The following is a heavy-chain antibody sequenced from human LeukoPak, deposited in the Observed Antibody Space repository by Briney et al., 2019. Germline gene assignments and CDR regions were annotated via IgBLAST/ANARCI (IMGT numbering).Heavy chain of an antibody. V-gene: IGHV4-34*01. CDR1: GGSFSGYY. J-gene: IGHJ4*02. CDR3: ARALSNRPYYDFWSGYRYFDY. CDR2: INHSGST. Sequence: SETLSLTCAVYGGSFSGYYWSWIRQPPGKGLEWIGEINHSGSTNYNPSLKSRVTISVDTSKNQFSLKLSSVTAADTAVHYCARALSNRPYYDFWSGYRYFDYWGQGTLVTVSS. D-gene: IGHD3-3*01.